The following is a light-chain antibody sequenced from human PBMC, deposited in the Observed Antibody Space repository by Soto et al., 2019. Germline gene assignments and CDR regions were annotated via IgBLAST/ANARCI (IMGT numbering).Light chain of an antibody. V-gene: IGKV3-11*01. Sequence: EIVLTQSPATLSLSPGERATLSCRARQSVSSYLAWYQQKPGQAPRLLSYDASNRATGIPARFSGSGSGTDFTLTISSLEPEDVAVYYCQQRSNWPPLTFGGGTKVEIK. J-gene: IGKJ4*01. CDR1: QSVSSY. CDR2: DAS. CDR3: QQRSNWPPLT.